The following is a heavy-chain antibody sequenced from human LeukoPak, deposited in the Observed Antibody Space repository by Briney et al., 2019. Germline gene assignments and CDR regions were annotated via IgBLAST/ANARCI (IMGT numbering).Heavy chain of an antibody. CDR1: GYTFAKYW. CDR3: ARYGSGDGNWFDP. Sequence: GESLKISCQASGYTFAKYWIGWVRQMPGKGLEWMGIIYPGDSDTRYSPSFQGQVTISADKSISTAYLQWSSLKASDTAMYYCARYGSGDGNWFDPWGQGTLVTVPS. V-gene: IGHV5-51*01. J-gene: IGHJ5*02. CDR2: IYPGDSDT. D-gene: IGHD3-10*01.